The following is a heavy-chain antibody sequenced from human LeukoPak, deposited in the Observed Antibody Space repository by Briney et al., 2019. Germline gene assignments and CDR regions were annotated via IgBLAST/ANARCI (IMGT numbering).Heavy chain of an antibody. V-gene: IGHV3-23*01. J-gene: IGHJ4*02. CDR3: ANDYRSGSFHDF. CDR1: GFTFSSYT. Sequence: GGSLRLSCATSGFTFSSYTMNWVRQTPGKGLQWVSTISDGSRNTHYADSVNGRFTISRDDFLNVVYLQMNTLRAEDTAVYYCANDYRSGSFHDFWGQGTLVTVSS. CDR2: ISDGSRNT. D-gene: IGHD3-10*01.